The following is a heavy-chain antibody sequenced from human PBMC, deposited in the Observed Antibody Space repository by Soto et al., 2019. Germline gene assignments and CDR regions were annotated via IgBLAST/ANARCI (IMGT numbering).Heavy chain of an antibody. CDR2: INPGNGDT. CDR1: GYTFTKFG. V-gene: IGHV1-3*01. D-gene: IGHD3-10*01. Sequence: QVQLVQSGAEVMRPGDSVELSCKASGYTFTKFGLHWVRQAPGQSLEWMGWINPGNGDTKYSDYFQGRVAITTDTSANTAYMEMNSLKFEDTAVYYCARGVGSVNHYDYFDFWGQGTLLTVSS. CDR3: ARGVGSVNHYDYFDF. J-gene: IGHJ4*02.